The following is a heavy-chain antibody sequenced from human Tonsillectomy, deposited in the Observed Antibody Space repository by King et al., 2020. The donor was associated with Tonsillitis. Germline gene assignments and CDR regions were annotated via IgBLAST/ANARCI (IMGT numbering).Heavy chain of an antibody. D-gene: IGHD2-15*01. CDR3: AKGYVVYCSSGSCFHPSYFDY. CDR2: ISYDGSNK. CDR1: GFTFSSYG. V-gene: IGHV3-30*18. J-gene: IGHJ4*02. Sequence: VQLVESGGGVVQPGRSLRLSCAASGFTFSSYGMHWVRQAPGKGLEWVAVISYDGSNKYYADSVKGRFTISSDNSKNTLYMQVNSLRAEDTAVYYWAKGYVVYCSSGSCFHPSYFDYWGQGTLVTVYS.